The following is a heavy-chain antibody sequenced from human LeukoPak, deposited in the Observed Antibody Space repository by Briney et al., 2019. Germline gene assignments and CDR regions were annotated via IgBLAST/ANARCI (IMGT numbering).Heavy chain of an antibody. J-gene: IGHJ4*02. D-gene: IGHD5-18*01. CDR3: ARDGYGLDTPMVSTNFDY. CDR1: GFTFSNYG. Sequence: GGSLRLSCAASGFTFSNYGIHWVRQAPGKGLEWVAVTSYDGRNKYYADSAKGRFTISRDNSKNTLYLQMNSLRPEDTAVYYCARDGYGLDTPMVSTNFDYWGQGTLVTVSS. CDR2: TSYDGRNK. V-gene: IGHV3-30*03.